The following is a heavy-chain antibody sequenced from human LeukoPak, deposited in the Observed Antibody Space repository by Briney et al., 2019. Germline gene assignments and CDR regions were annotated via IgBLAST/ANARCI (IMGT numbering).Heavy chain of an antibody. V-gene: IGHV1-2*02. CDR1: GYTFTDYY. D-gene: IGHD5-24*01. CDR2: INPNSGGT. CDR3: ARNTINWFDP. J-gene: IGHJ5*02. Sequence: AAVKVSCKASGYTFTDYYMHWVRQAPGQGLEWMGWINPNSGGTNYAQKFQGRVSMTRDTSISTAYMELSRLRSDDTAVYYCARNTINWFDPWGQGVLVTVSS.